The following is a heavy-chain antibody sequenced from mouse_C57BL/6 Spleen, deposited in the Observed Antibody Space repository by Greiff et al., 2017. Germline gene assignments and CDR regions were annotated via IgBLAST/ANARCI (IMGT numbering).Heavy chain of an antibody. CDR2: ISSGGSYT. CDR3: ARHPLRPYAMDY. J-gene: IGHJ4*01. D-gene: IGHD1-1*01. CDR1: GFTFGSYG. V-gene: IGHV5-6*01. Sequence: EVKVVESGGDLVKPGGSLKLSCAASGFTFGSYGMPWVGRIPNRRLGGVATISSGGSYTYYPDSVKGRFTISRDNAKNTLYLQMSSLKSEDTAMYYCARHPLRPYAMDYWGQGTSVTVSS.